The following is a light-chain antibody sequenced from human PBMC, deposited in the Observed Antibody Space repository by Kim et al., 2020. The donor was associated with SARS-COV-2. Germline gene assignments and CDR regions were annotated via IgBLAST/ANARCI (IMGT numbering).Light chain of an antibody. CDR3: QKYDNIPPLGF. CDR1: QDISNY. CDR2: DAS. Sequence: VGNRFNITCQASQDISNYVNWYQQKPGKAPKHLIYDASNLEAGVPSRFSGSGSGTDFTFTISSLQPEDIATYYCQKYDNIPPLGFFGPRTKVDIK. V-gene: IGKV1-33*01. J-gene: IGKJ3*01.